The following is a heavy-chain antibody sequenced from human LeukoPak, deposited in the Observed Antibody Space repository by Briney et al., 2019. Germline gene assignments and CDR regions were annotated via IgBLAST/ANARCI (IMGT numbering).Heavy chain of an antibody. CDR3: ARDQAIDIRAYDI. CDR2: IDAGGSYI. CDR1: GFAFSGDN. V-gene: IGHV3-21*01. J-gene: IGHJ3*02. Sequence: GGSLRLSCAASGFAFSGDNMNWVRQAPGKGLEWVSFIDAGGSYIRYADSVKGRFTISGDNAKNSLFLQMNSLRAEDTAMYFCARDQAIDIRAYDIWGQGTMVTVSS. D-gene: IGHD5-12*01.